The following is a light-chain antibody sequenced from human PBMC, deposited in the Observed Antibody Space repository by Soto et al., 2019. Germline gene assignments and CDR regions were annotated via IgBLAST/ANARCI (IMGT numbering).Light chain of an antibody. J-gene: IGLJ1*01. CDR2: EDI. CDR3: YSTDRSGTP. Sequence: SYELTQPPSVSVSPGQTARITCSGDSLPKKYADWYQQKSGQAPVLVIYEDIKRPSGIPERFSGPSSGTLAILTISGAEVEDEVGHYIYSTDRSGTPFGTGTKLTVX. V-gene: IGLV3-10*01. CDR1: SLPKKY.